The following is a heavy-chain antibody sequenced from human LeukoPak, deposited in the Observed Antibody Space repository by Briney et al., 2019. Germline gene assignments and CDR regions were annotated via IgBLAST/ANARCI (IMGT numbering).Heavy chain of an antibody. CDR3: ARDAAAAVAGMIDY. CDR2: IWYDGGNK. Sequence: GGSLRLSCAASGFTFSSYGIHWVRQAPGKGLEWVAVIWYDGGNKYYADSVKGRFTISRDNSKNTLYLQMNSLRAEDTAVYYCARDAAAAVAGMIDYWGQGTLVTVSS. D-gene: IGHD6-19*01. V-gene: IGHV3-33*01. J-gene: IGHJ4*02. CDR1: GFTFSSYG.